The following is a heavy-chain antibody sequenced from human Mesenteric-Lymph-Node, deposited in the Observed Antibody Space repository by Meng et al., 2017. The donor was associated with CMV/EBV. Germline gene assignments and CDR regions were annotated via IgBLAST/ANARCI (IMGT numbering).Heavy chain of an antibody. CDR2: ISAYNGNT. CDR3: ARAHYDFWSGYRVRWFDP. V-gene: IGHV1-18*01. Sequence: YTLTSYGSSWVRQAPGQGLEWMGWISAYNGNTRYAQKRQGRVTMTTDTATSKADMELRSLRPDETGVYDCARAHYDFWSGYRVRWFDPWGQGTLVTVSS. J-gene: IGHJ5*02. D-gene: IGHD3-3*01. CDR1: YTLTSYG.